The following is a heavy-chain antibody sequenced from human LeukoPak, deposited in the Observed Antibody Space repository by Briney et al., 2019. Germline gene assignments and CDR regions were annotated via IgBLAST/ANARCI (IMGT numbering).Heavy chain of an antibody. J-gene: IGHJ3*02. D-gene: IGHD5-24*01. CDR2: INPSGGST. V-gene: IGHV1-46*01. Sequence: ASVKVSCKASGYTFTSYYTHWVRQAPGQGLEWMGIINPSGGSTSCAQKFQGRVTMTRDTSTSTVYMELSSLRSEDTAVYYCARAMADDAFDIWGQGTMVTVSS. CDR3: ARAMADDAFDI. CDR1: GYTFTSYY.